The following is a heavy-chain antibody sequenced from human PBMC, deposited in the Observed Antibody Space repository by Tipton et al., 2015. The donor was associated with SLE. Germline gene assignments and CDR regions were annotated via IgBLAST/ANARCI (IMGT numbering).Heavy chain of an antibody. Sequence: TLSLTCTVSGDSISSFHWSWIRQPPGKGLEWLGDVYQSGTTNSNPSLKSRVTISVDTSKNQFSLKLSSVTAADTAVYFCAREVRQLLIYFDSWGQGTLVTVSS. CDR1: GDSISSFH. CDR2: VYQSGTT. CDR3: AREVRQLLIYFDS. D-gene: IGHD6-6*01. J-gene: IGHJ4*02. V-gene: IGHV4-59*12.